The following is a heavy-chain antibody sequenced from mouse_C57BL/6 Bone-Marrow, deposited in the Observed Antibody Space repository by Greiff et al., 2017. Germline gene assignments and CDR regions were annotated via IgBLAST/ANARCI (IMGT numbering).Heavy chain of an antibody. J-gene: IGHJ1*03. V-gene: IGHV3-8*01. CDR3: ARWACYSVYFDV. CDR1: GYSITSDY. Sequence: EVQLQQSGPGLAKPSQTLSLTCSVTGYSITSDYWNRIRKFLGNKLEYMGYISYSGSTYYNPSLKSPISLTRDTSKNQYYLQLMSVTTEDTATYYCARWACYSVYFDVWGTGTTGTVSS. CDR2: ISYSGST. D-gene: IGHD2-12*01.